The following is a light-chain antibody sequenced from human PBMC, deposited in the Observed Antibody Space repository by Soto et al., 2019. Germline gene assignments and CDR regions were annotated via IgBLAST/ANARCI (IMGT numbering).Light chain of an antibody. CDR1: QSLVNSDGSTY. CDR3: MQGTQWPRT. CDR2: RVS. J-gene: IGKJ1*01. V-gene: IGKV2-30*01. Sequence: DVVLTQSPVSLPVTLGQPASISCRSSQSLVNSDGSTYLTWFQQRPGQFPRRLVYRVSNRHSGVPDNFSGSGSGTNFTLKISSVEAEDIGVYYCMQGTQWPRTFGQGTKVDIK.